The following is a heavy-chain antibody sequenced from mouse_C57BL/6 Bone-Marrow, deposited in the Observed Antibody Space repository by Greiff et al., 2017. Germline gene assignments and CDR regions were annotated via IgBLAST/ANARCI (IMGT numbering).Heavy chain of an antibody. CDR1: GFNIKDDY. CDR2: IDPENGDT. Sequence: EVKLQESGAELVRPGASVKLSCTASGFNIKDDYMHWVKQRPEQGLEWIGWIDPENGDTDYASKFQGKAPITADTTANTAYLQSSSLTSADTAVYYCTTVVHDWGQGTTLTVSS. CDR3: TTVVHD. D-gene: IGHD1-1*01. V-gene: IGHV14-4*01. J-gene: IGHJ2*01.